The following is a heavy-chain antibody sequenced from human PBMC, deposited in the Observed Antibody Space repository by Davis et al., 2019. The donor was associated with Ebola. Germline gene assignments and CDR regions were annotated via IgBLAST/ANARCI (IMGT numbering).Heavy chain of an antibody. CDR1: GDSISSSDHY. Sequence: PSETLSLTCSVSGDSISSSDHYWNWFRQPPGKGLEWIGFIYDSGRTNYNPSLKSRVTISADTSKNQFSLNLSSVTAADTAVYFCARFGGGAYWGQGTLVTVSS. D-gene: IGHD3-16*01. V-gene: IGHV4-61*08. J-gene: IGHJ4*02. CDR3: ARFGGGAY. CDR2: IYDSGRT.